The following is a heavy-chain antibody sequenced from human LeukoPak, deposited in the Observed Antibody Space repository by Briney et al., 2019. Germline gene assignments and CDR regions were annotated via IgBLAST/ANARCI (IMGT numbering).Heavy chain of an antibody. CDR3: TTDPHSGYCSGVSCYPYDY. CDR2: IKSDTDGETT. D-gene: IGHD2-15*01. J-gene: IGHJ4*02. V-gene: IGHV3-15*01. Sequence: GGSLRLSCAASGFSFNDAWMSWVRQAPGKGLEWVGRIKSDTDGETTDYTAPVKGRFTISRDDSRNTLYLQMTTLKTEDTALYYCTTDPHSGYCSGVSCYPYDYWGQGTLVTVSS. CDR1: GFSFNDAW.